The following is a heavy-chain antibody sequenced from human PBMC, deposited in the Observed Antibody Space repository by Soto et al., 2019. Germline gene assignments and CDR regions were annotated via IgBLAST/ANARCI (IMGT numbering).Heavy chain of an antibody. CDR1: GFTFSSYG. V-gene: IGHV3-30*18. J-gene: IGHJ5*02. CDR3: AKGLFDP. CDR2: ISYDGSNK. Sequence: GGSLRLSCAASGFTFSSYGMHWVRQAPGKGLEWVAVISYDGSNKYYADSVKGRFTISRDNSKSTLYLQMNSLRAEDTAVYYCAKGLFDPWGQGTLVTVSS.